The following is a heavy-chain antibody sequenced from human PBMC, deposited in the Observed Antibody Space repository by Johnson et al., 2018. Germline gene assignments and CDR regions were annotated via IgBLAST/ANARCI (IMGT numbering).Heavy chain of an antibody. Sequence: EVQPVESGGGLVKQGGSLRLSCVVSGFSFTNAWMHRVRQTLEKGLEWVGRIKRKRVGGTTDYAAPVEARVTISRDESKRTLYLQMNSLETEDTAVYYCTTGFRRYDSSRDDWGQGTPVTVS. D-gene: IGHD3-3*01. J-gene: IGHJ4*02. CDR3: TTGFRRYDSSRDD. V-gene: IGHV3-15*07. CDR2: IKRKRVGGTT. CDR1: GFSFTNAW.